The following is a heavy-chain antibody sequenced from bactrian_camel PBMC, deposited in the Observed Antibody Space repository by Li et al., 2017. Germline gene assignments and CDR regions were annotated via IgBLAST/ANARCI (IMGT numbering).Heavy chain of an antibody. CDR1: LYIYSSYC. V-gene: IGHV3S53*01. CDR3: AAEDQAPWDMGWICNYNS. J-gene: IGHJ4*01. D-gene: IGHD3*01. Sequence: HVQLVESGGDSVQAGGSLRLSCEISLYIYSSYCMGWFRQAPGSQRETVATVDSNGVTKVAGSVKGRFTLSKDNAKNTLYLRMDNLKPEDTALYTCAAEDQAPWDMGWICNYNSWGQGTQVTVS. CDR2: VDSNGVT.